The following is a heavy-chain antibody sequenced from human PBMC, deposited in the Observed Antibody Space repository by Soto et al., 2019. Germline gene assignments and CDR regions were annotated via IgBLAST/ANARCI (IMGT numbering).Heavy chain of an antibody. CDR1: GGSISSYT. J-gene: IGHJ3*01. CDR2: IIPILGIA. Sequence: GASGMVCWEASGGSISSYTISWVRQAPGQGLEWMGRIIPILGIANYAQKFQGRVTITADKSTSTAYMELSSLRSEDTAVYYCARAGTLCYFYSGYDHLDPYDV. D-gene: IGHD5-12*01. CDR3: ARAGTLCYFYSGYDHLDPYDV. V-gene: IGHV1-69*02.